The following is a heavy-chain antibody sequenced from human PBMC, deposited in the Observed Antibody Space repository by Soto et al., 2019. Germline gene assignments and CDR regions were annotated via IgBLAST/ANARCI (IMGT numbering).Heavy chain of an antibody. CDR1: GYTFTSYA. J-gene: IGHJ4*02. Sequence: ASVKVSCKASGYTFTSYAMHRVRQPPRQRLERMGWINAGNGNTKYSQKFQGRLTITRDTSASTAYMELSSLRSEDTAVYYCARGPPEHTRIAVAVDYWAQGTLVTVSS. CDR2: INAGNGNT. D-gene: IGHD6-19*01. V-gene: IGHV1-3*01. CDR3: ARGPPEHTRIAVAVDY.